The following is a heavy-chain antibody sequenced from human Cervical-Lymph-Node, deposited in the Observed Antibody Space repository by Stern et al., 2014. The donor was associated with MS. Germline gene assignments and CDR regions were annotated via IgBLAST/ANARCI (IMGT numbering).Heavy chain of an antibody. D-gene: IGHD5-18*01. CDR2: INWNSGNR. CDR3: AKDMFEYSNGYDAFHM. Sequence: EVQLVESGGGLVQPGRSLRLSCAASGFTIDHYAMHWVRQAPGKGLEWVAGINWNSGNRGYVDSVKGRFTISRDNAKNSLYLQMDGLRAEDTALYYCAKDMFEYSNGYDAFHMWGQGTMVTVSS. CDR1: GFTIDHYA. V-gene: IGHV3-9*01. J-gene: IGHJ3*02.